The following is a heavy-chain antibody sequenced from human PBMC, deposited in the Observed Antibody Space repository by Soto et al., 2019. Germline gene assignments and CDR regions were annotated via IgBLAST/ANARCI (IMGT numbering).Heavy chain of an antibody. J-gene: IGHJ4*02. CDR3: ARAYCGGDCYPGLNYFDY. D-gene: IGHD2-21*02. CDR1: GGSISSGGYS. Sequence: PSETLSLICAVSGGSISSGGYSWSWIRQPPGKGLEWIGYIYHSGSTYYNPSLKSRVTISVDRSKNQFSLKLSSVTAADTAVYYCARAYCGGDCYPGLNYFDYWGQGTLVTVSS. V-gene: IGHV4-30-2*01. CDR2: IYHSGST.